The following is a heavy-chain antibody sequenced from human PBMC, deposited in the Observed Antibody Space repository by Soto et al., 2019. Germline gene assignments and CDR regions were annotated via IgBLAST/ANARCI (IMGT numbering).Heavy chain of an antibody. J-gene: IGHJ4*02. V-gene: IGHV3-30*18. CDR2: ISYDGSYK. CDR3: AKWNGGFDY. D-gene: IGHD3-16*01. Sequence: QVQLVESGGGVVQPGRSLRLSCAASGFTFRSYGMHWVRQAPGKGLEWVAVISYDGSYKYYADSVKGRFTISRDNSKNTLYLQMNSLRAEDTAVYYCAKWNGGFDYWGQGTLVTVS. CDR1: GFTFRSYG.